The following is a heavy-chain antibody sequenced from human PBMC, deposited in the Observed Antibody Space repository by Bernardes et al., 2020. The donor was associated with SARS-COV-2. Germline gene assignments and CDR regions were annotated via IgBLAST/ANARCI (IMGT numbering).Heavy chain of an antibody. CDR2: INPNSGGT. V-gene: IGHV1-2*02. CDR3: ARGQFTIFGVVIISDHGGFDP. Sequence: ASVKVSCKASGYTFTGYYMHWVRQAPGQGLEWMGWINPNSGGTNYAQTFQGRVTMTRDTSISTAYMELSRLRSDDTAVYYCARGQFTIFGVVIISDHGGFDPWGQGTLVTGSS. CDR1: GYTFTGYY. D-gene: IGHD3-3*01. J-gene: IGHJ5*02.